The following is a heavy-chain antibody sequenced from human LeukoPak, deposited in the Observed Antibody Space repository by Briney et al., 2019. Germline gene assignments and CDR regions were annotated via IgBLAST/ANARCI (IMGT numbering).Heavy chain of an antibody. CDR1: GGSISSYY. J-gene: IGHJ5*02. CDR2: IYYSGST. V-gene: IGHV4-59*01. CDR3: ARDLIAVAPGHWFDP. D-gene: IGHD6-19*01. Sequence: PSETLCLTCTVSGGSISSYYWSWIRQPPGKGLEWIGYIYYSGSTNYNPSLKSRVAISVDTSKNQFSLKLSSVTAADTAVYYCARDLIAVAPGHWFDPWGQGTLVTVSS.